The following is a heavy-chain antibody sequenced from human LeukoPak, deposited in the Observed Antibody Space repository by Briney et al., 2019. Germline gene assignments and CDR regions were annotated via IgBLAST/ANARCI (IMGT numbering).Heavy chain of an antibody. D-gene: IGHD6-19*01. CDR2: IISPTSHI. CDR1: GFTFSTYS. Sequence: GGSLRLSCAASGFTFSTYSMNWVRQAPGKGLEWVSSIISPTSHIYYADSVKGRFTISRENAESSLYLQMNSLRAEDTAVYYCARGGIQVSGIDEFDYWGQGTLVTVSS. V-gene: IGHV3-21*01. J-gene: IGHJ4*02. CDR3: ARGGIQVSGIDEFDY.